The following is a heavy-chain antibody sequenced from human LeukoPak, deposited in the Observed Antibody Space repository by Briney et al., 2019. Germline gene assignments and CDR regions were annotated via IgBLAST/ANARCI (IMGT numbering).Heavy chain of an antibody. CDR3: AIRTVGDDFWSGFY. CDR1: GFTFSSYS. Sequence: GGSLRLSCAASGFTFSSYSMNWVRQAPGKGLEWVSSISSSSSYIYYADSVKGRFTISRDNAKNSLYLQMNSLRAEDTAVYYCAIRTVGDDFWSGFYWGQGTLVTVSS. V-gene: IGHV3-21*01. J-gene: IGHJ4*02. CDR2: ISSSSSYI. D-gene: IGHD3-3*01.